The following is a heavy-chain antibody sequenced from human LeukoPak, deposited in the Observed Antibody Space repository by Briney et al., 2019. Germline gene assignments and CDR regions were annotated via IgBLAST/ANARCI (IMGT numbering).Heavy chain of an antibody. J-gene: IGHJ4*02. V-gene: IGHV4-34*01. CDR2: INHSGST. Sequence: PSETLSLTCAVYGGSFSGYYWSWIRQPPGKGLEWIGEINHSGSTNYNPSLKSRVTISVDTSKNQFSLKLSSVTAADTAVYYCARAWWPIDYWGQGTLVTVSS. CDR3: ARAWWPIDY. D-gene: IGHD2-15*01. CDR1: GGSFSGYY.